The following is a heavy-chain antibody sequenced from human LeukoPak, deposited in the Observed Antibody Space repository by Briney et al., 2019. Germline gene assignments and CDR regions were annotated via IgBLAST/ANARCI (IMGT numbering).Heavy chain of an antibody. J-gene: IGHJ4*02. CDR3: ARGGGYDDY. Sequence: SETLSLTCIVSGGSISRYYWSWIRQPPGKGLEWIGYIYYSGSTNYNPSLKSRVTISVDTSKSQFSPKLSSVTAADTAVYYCARGGGYDDYWGQGTLVTVSS. D-gene: IGHD5-12*01. V-gene: IGHV4-59*01. CDR1: GGSISRYY. CDR2: IYYSGST.